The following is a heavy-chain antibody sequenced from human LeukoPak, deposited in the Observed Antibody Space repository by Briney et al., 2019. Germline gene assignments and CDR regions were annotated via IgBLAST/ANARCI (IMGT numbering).Heavy chain of an antibody. CDR3: TRVGYIDEGIDY. CDR2: IKQDGSKK. V-gene: IGHV3-7*04. CDR1: GFPFSSYW. D-gene: IGHD5-24*01. J-gene: IGHJ4*02. Sequence: PGGSLRLSCVASGFPFSSYWVTWVRQAPGKGLEWVANIKQDGSKKSYVDSVKGRFTISRDNAKNSLYLQMNSLRAEDTAMYYCTRVGYIDEGIDYWGQGTLVTVSS.